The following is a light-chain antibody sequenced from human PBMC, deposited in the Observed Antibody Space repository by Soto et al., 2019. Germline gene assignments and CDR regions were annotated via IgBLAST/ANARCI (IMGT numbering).Light chain of an antibody. CDR2: EVS. CDR1: SSDVGGYNY. Sequence: QSARTQPPSESGSPGQSVTISCTGTSSDVGGYNYVSWYQQHPGKAPKLMISEVSKRPSGVPDRFSGSKSGNTASLTVSGLQAEDEADYYCSSFAGNNTLVFGTGTKLTIL. V-gene: IGLV2-8*01. CDR3: SSFAGNNTLV. J-gene: IGLJ1*01.